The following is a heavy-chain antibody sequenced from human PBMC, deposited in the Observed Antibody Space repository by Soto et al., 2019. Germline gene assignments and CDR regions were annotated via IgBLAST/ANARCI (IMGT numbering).Heavy chain of an antibody. D-gene: IGHD2-2*01. Sequence: EVQLLESGGGMVQSGGSPRLSCAASGFTFSRYAMSWVRQAPGKGLEWVSAITGSGHSTYYADSVKGRFTISRDNSKSTLYLQMNSLRADDTALYYCAKDGSTTWNFYFDSWGQGILVTVSS. CDR1: GFTFSRYA. V-gene: IGHV3-23*01. J-gene: IGHJ4*02. CDR3: AKDGSTTWNFYFDS. CDR2: ITGSGHST.